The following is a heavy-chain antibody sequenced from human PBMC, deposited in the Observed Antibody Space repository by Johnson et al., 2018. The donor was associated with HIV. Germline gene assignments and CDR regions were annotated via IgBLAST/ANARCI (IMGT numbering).Heavy chain of an antibody. V-gene: IGHV3-11*04. CDR1: GFTVSSNY. CDR3: AREIVWATTHDA. Sequence: VQLVDTGGGLIQPGGSLRLSCAASGFTVSSNYMSWVRQAPGKGLEWVSVISGSGSTIYYADSVKGRFSISRDNAKNSLYLQMNSLRAEDTAVYYCAREIVWATTHDA. J-gene: IGHJ3*01. CDR2: ISGSGSTI. D-gene: IGHD1-14*01.